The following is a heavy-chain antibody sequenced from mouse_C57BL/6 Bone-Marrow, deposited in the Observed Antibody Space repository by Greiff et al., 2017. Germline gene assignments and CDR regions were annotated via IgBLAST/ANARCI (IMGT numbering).Heavy chain of an antibody. V-gene: IGHV1-50*01. J-gene: IGHJ1*03. CDR1: GYTFTSYW. Sequence: VQLQQPGAELVKPGASVKLSCKASGYTFTSYWMQWVKQRPGQGLEWIGEIDPSDSYTNYNQKFKGKATLTVDTSSSTAYMQLSSLTSEDSAVYYCARDPYYYGSSYPHWYFDVWGTETTVTVSS. D-gene: IGHD1-1*01. CDR3: ARDPYYYGSSYPHWYFDV. CDR2: IDPSDSYT.